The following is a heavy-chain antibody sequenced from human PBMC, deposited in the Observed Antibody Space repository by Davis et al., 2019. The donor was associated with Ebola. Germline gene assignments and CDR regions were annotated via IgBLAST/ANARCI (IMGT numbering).Heavy chain of an antibody. CDR1: GYTFTSYY. J-gene: IGHJ4*02. D-gene: IGHD1-14*01. V-gene: IGHV1-46*01. Sequence: AASVKVSCKASGYTFTSYYMHWVRQAPGQGLEWMGIINPSGGSTSYAQKFQGRVTMTRDTSTSTVYMELSSLRFEDTAVYYCAASAGTVGKFDFWGQGTLVTVSS. CDR2: INPSGGST. CDR3: AASAGTVGKFDF.